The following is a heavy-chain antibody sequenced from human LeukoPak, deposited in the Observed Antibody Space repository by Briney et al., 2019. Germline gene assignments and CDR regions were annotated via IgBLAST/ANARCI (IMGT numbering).Heavy chain of an antibody. D-gene: IGHD6-13*01. Sequence: GASVKVSCKASGYTFTVNGISWMRQAPGQGPEWLGWISANSGDTNYAEQFQGRLTLATDTSTSTAYMELRSLRDDDTAVYYCARDRWYAFDYWGQGTLVTVSS. V-gene: IGHV1-18*01. J-gene: IGHJ4*02. CDR3: ARDRWYAFDY. CDR2: ISANSGDT. CDR1: GYTFTVNG.